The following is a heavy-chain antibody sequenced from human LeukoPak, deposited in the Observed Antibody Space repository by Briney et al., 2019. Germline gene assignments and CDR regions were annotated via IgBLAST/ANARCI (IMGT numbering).Heavy chain of an antibody. Sequence: TSETLSLTCTVSGGSISSNSYYWGWIRQPPGKGLQWIGSIYYSGSTYYNPSLKSRVTISVDTSKNQFSLKLSSVTAADTAVYYCARTLGYCGSTSCWLEPWGQGTLVTVSS. V-gene: IGHV4-39*01. J-gene: IGHJ5*02. CDR1: GGSISSNSYY. CDR3: ARTLGYCGSTSCWLEP. CDR2: IYYSGST. D-gene: IGHD2-2*01.